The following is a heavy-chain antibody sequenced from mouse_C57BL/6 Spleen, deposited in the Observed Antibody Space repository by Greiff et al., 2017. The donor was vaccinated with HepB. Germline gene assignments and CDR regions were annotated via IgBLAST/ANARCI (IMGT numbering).Heavy chain of an antibody. V-gene: IGHV1-15*01. CDR2: IDPETGGT. CDR3: TRSPITYYFDY. J-gene: IGHJ2*01. Sequence: VQLQQSGAELVRPGASVTLSCKASGYTFTDYEMHWVKQTPVHGLEWIGAIDPETGGTAYNQKFKGKAILTADKSSSTAYMELRSLTSEDSAVYYCTRSPITYYFDYWGQGTTLTVSS. CDR1: GYTFTDYE. D-gene: IGHD1-1*01.